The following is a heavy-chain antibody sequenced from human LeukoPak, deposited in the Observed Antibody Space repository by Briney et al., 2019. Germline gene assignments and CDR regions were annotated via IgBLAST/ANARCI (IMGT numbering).Heavy chain of an antibody. Sequence: SETLSLTCTVSGGSISSSSYYWGWIRQPSGKGLEWIGSIYYSGSTYYNPSLKSRVTISVDTSKNQFSLKLSSVTAADTAVYYCAREMQDKSLQWIGELKKYYYYYMDVWGKGTTVIVSS. CDR1: GGSISSSSYY. CDR3: AREMQDKSLQWIGELKKYYYYYMDV. D-gene: IGHD3-10*01. CDR2: IYYSGST. J-gene: IGHJ6*03. V-gene: IGHV4-39*07.